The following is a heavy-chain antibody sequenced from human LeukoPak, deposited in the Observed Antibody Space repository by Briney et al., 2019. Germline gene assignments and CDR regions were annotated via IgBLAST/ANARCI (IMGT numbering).Heavy chain of an antibody. Sequence: PGGSLRLSCAASGFTFSSYAMSWVRQAPGKGLEWASAISGSGGSTYYADSVKGRFTISRDNSKNTLYLQMNSLRAEDTAVYYCAKVSQGYSFIFDYWGQGTLVTVSS. V-gene: IGHV3-23*01. CDR3: AKVSQGYSFIFDY. D-gene: IGHD5-18*01. CDR1: GFTFSSYA. J-gene: IGHJ4*02. CDR2: ISGSGGST.